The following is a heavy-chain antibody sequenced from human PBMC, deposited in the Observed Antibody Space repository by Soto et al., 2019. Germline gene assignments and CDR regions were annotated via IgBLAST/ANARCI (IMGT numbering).Heavy chain of an antibody. Sequence: PSETLSLTCTVSGGSISSSSYYWGWIRQPPGKGLEWIGSIYYSGSTYYNPSLKSRVTISVDTSKNQFSLKLSSVTAADTAVYYCARGRQQLGDFWFDPWGQGTLVNVS. CDR3: ARGRQQLGDFWFDP. D-gene: IGHD6-13*01. J-gene: IGHJ5*02. CDR1: GGSISSSSYY. CDR2: IYYSGST. V-gene: IGHV4-39*01.